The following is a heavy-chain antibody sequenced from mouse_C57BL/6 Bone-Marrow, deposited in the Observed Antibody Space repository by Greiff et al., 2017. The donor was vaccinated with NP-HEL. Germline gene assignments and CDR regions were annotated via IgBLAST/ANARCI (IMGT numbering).Heavy chain of an antibody. V-gene: IGHV1-81*01. CDR2: IYPRSGNT. CDR3: ARWDYYGSSYVFDY. Sequence: QVQLQQSGAELARPGASVKLSCKASGYTFTSYGISWVKQRPGQGLEWIGEIYPRSGNTYYNEKFKGKATLTADKSSSTAYMELRSLTSEDSAVYFCARWDYYGSSYVFDYWGQGTTLTVSS. CDR1: GYTFTSYG. J-gene: IGHJ2*01. D-gene: IGHD1-1*01.